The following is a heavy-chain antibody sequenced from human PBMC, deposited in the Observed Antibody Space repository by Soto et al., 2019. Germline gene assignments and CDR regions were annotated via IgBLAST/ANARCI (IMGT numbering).Heavy chain of an antibody. J-gene: IGHJ5*02. D-gene: IGHD2-15*01. CDR2: IIPILGIA. CDR1: GGTFSSYT. CDR3: ARETGYCSVGSCSSLPKNWFDH. V-gene: IGHV1-69*08. Sequence: QVQLVQSGAEVKKPGSSVKVSCKASGGTFSSYTISWVRQAPGQGLEWMGRIIPILGIANYAQKFQDRVNITADKPTSTAYMELSSLRSEDTAVYYCARETGYCSVGSCSSLPKNWFDHWGQEKIVNVSS.